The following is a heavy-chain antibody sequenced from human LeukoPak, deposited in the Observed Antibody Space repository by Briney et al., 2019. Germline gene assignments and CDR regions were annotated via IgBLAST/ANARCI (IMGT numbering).Heavy chain of an antibody. V-gene: IGHV1-46*01. CDR2: INPSGGST. D-gene: IGHD6-19*01. Sequence: ASVKVSCKASGYTFTSYGISWVRQAPGQGLEWMGIINPSGGSTSYAQKFQGRVTMTRDTSTSTVYMELSSLRSEDTAVYYCARGEQWLVHWFGPWGQGTLVTVSS. CDR1: GYTFTSYG. CDR3: ARGEQWLVHWFGP. J-gene: IGHJ5*02.